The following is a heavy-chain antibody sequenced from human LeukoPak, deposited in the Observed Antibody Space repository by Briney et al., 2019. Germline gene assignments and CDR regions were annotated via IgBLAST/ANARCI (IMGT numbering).Heavy chain of an antibody. CDR1: GYTFTSYG. CDR3: ARLGNLDTAMVQKDYFDY. D-gene: IGHD5-18*01. Sequence: ASVKVSCKASGYTFTSYGISWVRQAPGQGLEWMGWISAYNGNTNYAQKLQGRVTMTTDTSTSTAYMELSRLRSDDTAVYYCARLGNLDTAMVQKDYFDYWGQGTLVTVSS. J-gene: IGHJ4*02. V-gene: IGHV1-18*01. CDR2: ISAYNGNT.